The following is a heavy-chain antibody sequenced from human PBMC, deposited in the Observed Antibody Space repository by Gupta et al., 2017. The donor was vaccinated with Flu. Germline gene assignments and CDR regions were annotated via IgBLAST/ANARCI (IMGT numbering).Heavy chain of an antibody. CDR1: GFNSSRYL. Sequence: QVQLVASGGGVVQPGRSLRLSSAPSGFNSSRYLMHCVCQLPGKALEWVAVRWDDGSNQNYADSVKGRLTISRDNSKNTLYLQMNSQRAEDTAEYCCAREGVVPAAIPYYWYFDLWGRGTLVTVSS. CDR2: RWDDGSNQ. D-gene: IGHD2-2*02. CDR3: AREGVVPAAIPYYWYFDL. J-gene: IGHJ2*01. V-gene: IGHV3-33*01.